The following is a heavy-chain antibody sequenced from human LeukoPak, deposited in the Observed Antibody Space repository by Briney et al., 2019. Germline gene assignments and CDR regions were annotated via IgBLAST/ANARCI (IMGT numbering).Heavy chain of an antibody. V-gene: IGHV4-4*07. CDR1: GASISSYY. Sequence: SETLSLTCVVSGASISSYYWTWIRQPAGKGLEWIGRIYTSGSTTYNPSLKSRVTMSVDTSKNQFSLNLTSVTAADTAMYYCVRDRGGFDPWGQGTLVTVSS. J-gene: IGHJ5*02. D-gene: IGHD1-26*01. CDR2: IYTSGST. CDR3: VRDRGGFDP.